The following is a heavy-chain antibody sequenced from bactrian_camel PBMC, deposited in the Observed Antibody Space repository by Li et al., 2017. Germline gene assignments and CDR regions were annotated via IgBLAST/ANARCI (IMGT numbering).Heavy chain of an antibody. J-gene: IGHJ4*01. D-gene: IGHD2*01. CDR3: AKALGGGNYYTGEYNY. CDR2: IYTPGGKP. Sequence: HVQLVESGGGLVQPGGSPRLSCETSLYTRSRNCMAWVRQTPGKEREGVAAIYTPGGKPYYADSVKGRFTISQDNNRGTMYLQMNSLKPEDTAMYYCAKALGGGNYYTGEYNYWGQGTQVTVS. CDR1: LYTRSRNC. V-gene: IGHV3S1*01.